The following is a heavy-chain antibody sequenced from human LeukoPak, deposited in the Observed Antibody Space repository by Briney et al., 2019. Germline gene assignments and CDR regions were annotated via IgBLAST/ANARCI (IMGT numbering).Heavy chain of an antibody. D-gene: IGHD3-10*01. Sequence: SETLSLTCIVSGGSISSSSYYWGWIRQPPGKGLEWIGSIYYSGSTYYNPSLKSRVTISVDTSKNQFSLKLSSVTAADTAVYYCARGGYYGSGSYYPDAFDIWGQGTMVTVSS. CDR3: ARGGYYGSGSYYPDAFDI. CDR1: GGSISSSSYY. J-gene: IGHJ3*02. V-gene: IGHV4-39*01. CDR2: IYYSGST.